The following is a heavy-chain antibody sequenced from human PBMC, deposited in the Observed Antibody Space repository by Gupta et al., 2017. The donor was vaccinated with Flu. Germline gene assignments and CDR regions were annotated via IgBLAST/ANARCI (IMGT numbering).Heavy chain of an antibody. J-gene: IGHJ5*02. CDR1: GFTFRSSW. CDR2: IAAHGSVK. D-gene: IGHD6-13*01. V-gene: IGHV3-7*01. CDR3: ARNLGWQQVDL. Sequence: EQLVESGGGLVQPGGSLRLSWAASGFTFRSSWLDWVRQAPGKRLEWVANIAAHGSVKNYADSVKGRFTISRDDAKDSVYLEMNSLRDEDTSLYYCARNLGWQQVDLWGQGALVSVSA.